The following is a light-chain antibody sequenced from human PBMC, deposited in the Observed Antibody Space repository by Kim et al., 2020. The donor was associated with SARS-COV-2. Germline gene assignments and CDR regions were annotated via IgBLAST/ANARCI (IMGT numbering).Light chain of an antibody. CDR1: QTVLHSAINKYS. Sequence: DIVMTQSPDSLAVSLGERATINCKSSQTVLHSAINKYSLAWYRHKPGQPTELLIYWASTRESGVPDRFSGSESGRDFTLTISSLQAEDVAVYYCQQYYAMPWTFGQETKVDIK. J-gene: IGKJ1*01. V-gene: IGKV4-1*01. CDR3: QQYYAMPWT. CDR2: WAS.